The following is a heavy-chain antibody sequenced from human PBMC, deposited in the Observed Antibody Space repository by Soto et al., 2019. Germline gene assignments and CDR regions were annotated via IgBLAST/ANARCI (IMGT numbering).Heavy chain of an antibody. CDR2: IWYDGSNN. V-gene: IGHV3-33*01. Sequence: QVQLVESGGGVVQPGRSLRLSCAASGFTFSSYGMHWVRQAPGKGLEWVAVIWYDGSNNYYADSVKGRFTISRDNSKNTLYLQMNSLRAEDTAVYYCARFAMDVWGKGTTVTVSS. CDR3: ARFAMDV. CDR1: GFTFSSYG. J-gene: IGHJ6*04.